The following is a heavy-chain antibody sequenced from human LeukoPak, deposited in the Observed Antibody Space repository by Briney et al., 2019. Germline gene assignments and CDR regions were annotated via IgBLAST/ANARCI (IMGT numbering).Heavy chain of an antibody. V-gene: IGHV1-69*13. CDR3: ARLHYSNGGDNWFDP. CDR1: GGTFSSYA. Sequence: SVKVSCKASGGTFSSYAISWVRQAPGQGLEWMGGIIPIFGTANYAQKFQGRVTITADESTSTAYMELSSLRSEDTAMYYCARLHYSNGGDNWFDPWGQGTLVTVSS. J-gene: IGHJ5*02. CDR2: IIPIFGTA. D-gene: IGHD4-11*01.